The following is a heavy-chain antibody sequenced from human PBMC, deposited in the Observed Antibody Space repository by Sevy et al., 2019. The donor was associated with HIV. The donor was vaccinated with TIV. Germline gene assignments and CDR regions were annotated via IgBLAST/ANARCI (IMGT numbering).Heavy chain of an antibody. Sequence: SETLSLTCTVSGGSISAYYWSWIRQPPGKPLEYIGYIYYTGSTHYNPSLKSLVTISVDTSKNQFSLKLNSLTAADTAEYFCARAPPVRSGDDSLNWFDPWGQGTLVTVSS. D-gene: IGHD5-12*01. CDR3: ARAPPVRSGDDSLNWFDP. J-gene: IGHJ5*02. V-gene: IGHV4-59*01. CDR2: IYYTGST. CDR1: GGSISAYY.